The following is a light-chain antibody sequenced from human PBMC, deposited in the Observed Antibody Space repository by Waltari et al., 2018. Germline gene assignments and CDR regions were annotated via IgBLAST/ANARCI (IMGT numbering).Light chain of an antibody. CDR1: SSNIGAGYG. CDR3: QSYDSSLSGVGVV. Sequence: QSVLTQPPSVSGAPGQRVTISCTGSSSNIGAGYGVNWYQQFPGTAPKVLMYETTNRPSGFPDRFPGSKSGASASLAITGLPAEDEADYYCQSYDSSLSGVGVVFAGGTKLTVL. V-gene: IGLV1-40*01. J-gene: IGLJ2*01. CDR2: ETT.